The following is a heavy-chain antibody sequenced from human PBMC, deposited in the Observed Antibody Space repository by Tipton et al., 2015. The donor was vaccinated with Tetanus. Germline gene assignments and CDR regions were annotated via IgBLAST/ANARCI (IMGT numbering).Heavy chain of an antibody. CDR1: GFTFKSYT. Sequence: SLRLSCVASGFTFKSYTLNWVRQAPGKGLEWVSSISGNSGYKYYADSVKGRFTVSRDNAENSVYLQMNSLRAEDTAVYYCARGMSFDPWGQGTLVTVSS. J-gene: IGHJ5*02. V-gene: IGHV3-21*01. CDR3: ARGMSFDP. CDR2: ISGNSGYK.